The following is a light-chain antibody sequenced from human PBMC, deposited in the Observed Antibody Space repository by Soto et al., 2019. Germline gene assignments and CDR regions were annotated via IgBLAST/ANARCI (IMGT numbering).Light chain of an antibody. J-gene: IGKJ1*01. Sequence: IVLTQSPGTLSLSPGERATLSCRASQSVTSDNLAWYHQRPGQAPRLLIYAASNRATGIPDRFSGSGSGTDFSLTISRLDPEDFALFFCQQYGSSPLTFGQGTTVEVK. CDR3: QQYGSSPLT. CDR1: QSVTSDN. V-gene: IGKV3-20*01. CDR2: AAS.